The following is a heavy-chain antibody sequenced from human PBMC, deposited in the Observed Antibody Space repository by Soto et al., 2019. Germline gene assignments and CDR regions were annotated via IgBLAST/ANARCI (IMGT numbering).Heavy chain of an antibody. D-gene: IGHD6-19*01. J-gene: IGHJ4*02. CDR2: INSDGSIT. V-gene: IGHV3-74*01. Sequence: EVQLVASGGGLVQPGESLRLSCAASGFTFSNYLMHWVRQGPGKGLVWVSRINSDGSITNYADSVKGRFTISRDNAKNTVFLQMNSLRAEDTAVYYCTRDFSGYSDYWGQGTLVTVSS. CDR1: GFTFSNYL. CDR3: TRDFSGYSDY.